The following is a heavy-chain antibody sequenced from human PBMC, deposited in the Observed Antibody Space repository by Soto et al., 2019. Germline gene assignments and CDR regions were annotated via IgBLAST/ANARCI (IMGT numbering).Heavy chain of an antibody. CDR3: ARQPLDLWEKGDYYYYSMDV. Sequence: SETLSLTCTVSGGSISSNGHYWNWIRQPPGRGLEWIGYIFYSGSTDYNPSLKSRVDISVDRPKNQFSLKLSSVTAADTAVYYCARQPLDLWEKGDYYYYSMDVWCQGTRVTVSS. J-gene: IGHJ6*02. D-gene: IGHD1-26*01. CDR2: IFYSGST. V-gene: IGHV4-31*03. CDR1: GGSISSNGHY.